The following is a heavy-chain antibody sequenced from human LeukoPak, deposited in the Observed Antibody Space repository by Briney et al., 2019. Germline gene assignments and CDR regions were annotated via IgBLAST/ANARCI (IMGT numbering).Heavy chain of an antibody. J-gene: IGHJ3*02. D-gene: IGHD3-16*01. CDR2: ISSSSSYI. Sequence: GGSLRLSCAASGFTFSSYSMNWVRQAPGKGLEWVSSISSSSSYIYYADSVKGRFTISRDNAKNSLYLQMNSLRAEDTAVYYCARERSVGDHRLFWGYYDAFDIWGQGTMVTVSS. CDR1: GFTFSSYS. V-gene: IGHV3-21*01. CDR3: ARERSVGDHRLFWGYYDAFDI.